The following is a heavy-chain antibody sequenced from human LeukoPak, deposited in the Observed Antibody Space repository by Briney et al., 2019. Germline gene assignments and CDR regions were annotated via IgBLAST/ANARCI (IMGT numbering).Heavy chain of an antibody. J-gene: IGHJ2*01. D-gene: IGHD3-22*01. Sequence: SETLSLTCTVSGGSISSYYWSWIRQPAGKGLEWIGRIYTSGSTNYNPSLKSRVTMSVDTSKNQFSLKLSSVTAADTAVYYCARAKITMIVAHWYFDLWGRGTLVTVSS. V-gene: IGHV4-4*07. CDR2: IYTSGST. CDR3: ARAKITMIVAHWYFDL. CDR1: GGSISSYY.